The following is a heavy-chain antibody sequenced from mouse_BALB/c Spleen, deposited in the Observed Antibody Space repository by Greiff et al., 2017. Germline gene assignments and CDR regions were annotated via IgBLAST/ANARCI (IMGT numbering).Heavy chain of an antibody. J-gene: IGHJ4*01. Sequence: VQLQQSGAELMKPGASVKISCKATGYTFSSYWIEWVKQRPGHGLEWIGEILPGSGSTNYNEKFKGKATFTADTSSNTAYMQLSSLTSEDSAVYYCARKDDRGRYYYAMDYWGQGTSVTVSS. CDR1: GYTFSSYW. V-gene: IGHV1-9*01. CDR2: ILPGSGST. D-gene: IGHD2-12*01. CDR3: ARKDDRGRYYYAMDY.